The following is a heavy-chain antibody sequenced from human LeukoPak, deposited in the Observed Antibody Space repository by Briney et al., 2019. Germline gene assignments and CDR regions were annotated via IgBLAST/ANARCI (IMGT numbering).Heavy chain of an antibody. CDR2: IIPIFGTA. CDR1: GGTFSSYA. D-gene: IGHD2-21*02. Sequence: SVKVSCKASGGTFSSYAISWVRQAPGQGLEWMGRIIPIFGTANYAQKFQCRVTITTDESTSTAYMELRSLRSEDTAVYYCAATLTGDYYFDYWGQGTLVTVSS. CDR3: AATLTGDYYFDY. V-gene: IGHV1-69*05. J-gene: IGHJ4*02.